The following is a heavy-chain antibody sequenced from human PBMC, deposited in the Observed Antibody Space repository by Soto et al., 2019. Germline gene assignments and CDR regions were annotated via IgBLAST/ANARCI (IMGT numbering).Heavy chain of an antibody. V-gene: IGHV4-30-2*01. CDR1: GGSITYGGYS. CDR3: ARGGGSDSFDY. D-gene: IGHD1-26*01. J-gene: IGHJ4*02. Sequence: TLSLTCPVSGGSITYGGYSWSWIRQTPGKGLEWIGYINHLETTFYNPSFESRLSLSIDRAKNQFSLDLNSMSAADRAVYFCARGGGSDSFDYWGQGILVTVSS. CDR2: INHLETT.